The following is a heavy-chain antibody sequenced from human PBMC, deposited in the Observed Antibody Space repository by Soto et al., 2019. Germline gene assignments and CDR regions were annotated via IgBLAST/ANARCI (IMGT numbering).Heavy chain of an antibody. CDR2: ISSSSSYI. Sequence: GGSLRLSCAASGFTFSSYSMNWVRQAPGKGLEWVSSISSSSSYIYYADSVKDRFTISRDNAKNSLYLQMNSLRAEDTAVYYCARESGLIPAATYYYYYYMDVWGKGTTVTVSS. CDR1: GFTFSSYS. V-gene: IGHV3-21*01. J-gene: IGHJ6*03. CDR3: ARESGLIPAATYYYYYYMDV. D-gene: IGHD2-2*01.